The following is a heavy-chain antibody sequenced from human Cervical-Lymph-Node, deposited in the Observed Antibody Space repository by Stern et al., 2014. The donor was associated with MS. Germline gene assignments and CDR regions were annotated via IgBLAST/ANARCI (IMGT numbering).Heavy chain of an antibody. V-gene: IGHV4-30-4*01. CDR3: ARVIRGTLGMDV. CDR2: IYYSGST. CDR1: GGSISSDDYY. D-gene: IGHD3-16*01. J-gene: IGHJ6*02. Sequence: QVQLQQSGPGLVEPSQTLSLTCTVSGGSISSDDYYWNWIRQPPGKGLEWIGYIYYSGSTYYNPSLKSRVSISVDTSKNQFSLKLRSVTAADTAVYYCARVIRGTLGMDVWGQGTTVTVSS.